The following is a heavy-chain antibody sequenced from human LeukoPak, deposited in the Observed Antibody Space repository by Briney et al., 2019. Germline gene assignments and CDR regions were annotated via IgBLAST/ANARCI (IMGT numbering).Heavy chain of an antibody. D-gene: IGHD3-3*01. CDR2: ISYDGSDE. V-gene: IGHV3-30*04. CDR1: GLAFSSYS. CDR3: ARDFTPEWFDIH. Sequence: GRSLRLSCVASGLAFSSYSMHWVRQAPGKGLEWVGVISYDGSDEYYTDSVKGRFTISRDNSKNTVYLQMNSLRADDTAVYYCARDFTPEWFDIHWGQGTQVTVSS. J-gene: IGHJ4*02.